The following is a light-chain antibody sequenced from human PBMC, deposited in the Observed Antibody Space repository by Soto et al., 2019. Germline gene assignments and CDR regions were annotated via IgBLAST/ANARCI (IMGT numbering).Light chain of an antibody. J-gene: IGLJ1*01. V-gene: IGLV2-11*01. CDR2: DVN. Sequence: QSALTQPRSVSGSPGQSVTISCTGTSSDVGGYDFVSWHQQHPGKAPKVMIFDVNKRPSGVPGRFSGSKSGNTASLTISGLRAEDEADYYCCSCAGSYKDHYVFGTGTKVTVL. CDR3: CSCAGSYKDHYV. CDR1: SSDVGGYDF.